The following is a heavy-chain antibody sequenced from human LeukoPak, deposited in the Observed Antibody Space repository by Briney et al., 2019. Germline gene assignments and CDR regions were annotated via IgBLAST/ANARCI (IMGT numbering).Heavy chain of an antibody. V-gene: IGHV3-7*01. J-gene: IGHJ4*02. D-gene: IGHD3-10*01. CDR1: GFTFSSYW. CDR2: IKQDGSEK. CDR3: ASGTTRGVIPFDY. Sequence: GGSLRLSCAASGFTFSSYWMHWVRQAPGKGLEWVANIKQDGSEKYYVDSVKGRFTISRDNAKNSLYLQMNSLRAEDTAVYYCASGTTRGVIPFDYWGQGTLVTVSS.